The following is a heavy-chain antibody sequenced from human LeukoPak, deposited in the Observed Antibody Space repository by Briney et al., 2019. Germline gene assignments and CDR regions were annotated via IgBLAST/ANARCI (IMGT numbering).Heavy chain of an antibody. J-gene: IGHJ4*02. CDR1: GFTFSSYT. V-gene: IGHV3-23*01. CDR2: ITTSDGNT. Sequence: GGSLRLSCAASGFTFSSYTMSWVRQAPGKGLEWVSTITTSDGNTYYADSVKGRFTVSRDNSKNTLFLQMSSLRAEDTAVYYCAKDGGLWVSAHWGDSWGRGTLVTVSS. D-gene: IGHD7-27*01. CDR3: AKDGGLWVSAHWGDS.